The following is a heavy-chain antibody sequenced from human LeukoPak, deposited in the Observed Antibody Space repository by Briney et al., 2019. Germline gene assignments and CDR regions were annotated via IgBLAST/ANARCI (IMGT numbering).Heavy chain of an antibody. CDR1: GFTFSSYS. CDR3: ARDRITVAGSPSFDY. Sequence: GGSLRLSCAASGFTFSSYSMNWVRQAPGKGLGWVSSISTNSRYIHYADSVKGRFTISRDNANSSLYLQMNSLRAEDTAIYYCARDRITVAGSPSFDYWGQGTLLTVSS. J-gene: IGHJ4*02. CDR2: ISTNSRYI. D-gene: IGHD6-19*01. V-gene: IGHV3-21*01.